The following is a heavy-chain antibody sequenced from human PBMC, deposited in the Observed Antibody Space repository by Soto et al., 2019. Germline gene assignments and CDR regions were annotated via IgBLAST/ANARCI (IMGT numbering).Heavy chain of an antibody. CDR1: GFTFSSYA. Sequence: EVQLLESGGGLVQPGGSLRLSCAASGFTFSSYAMSWVRQAPGKGLEWVSAISGSGGSTYYADSVKGRFTISRDNSKNTLYLQINSLRAEDTAVYYCAKGGDYDYFWGSYRSTIFDCWGQGTLVTVSS. J-gene: IGHJ4*02. V-gene: IGHV3-23*01. D-gene: IGHD3-16*02. CDR2: ISGSGGST. CDR3: AKGGDYDYFWGSYRSTIFDC.